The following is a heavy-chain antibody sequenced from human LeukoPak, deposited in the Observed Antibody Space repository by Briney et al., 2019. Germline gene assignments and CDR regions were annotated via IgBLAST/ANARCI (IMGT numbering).Heavy chain of an antibody. Sequence: SETLSLTCTVSGGSIDTTSYYWSWIRQPVGQGLEWIGRIYHSGSTNYNPSLKSRLTLSVDKSKNQFSLNLTSVTAADTAIYYCASGAAAPLYYFDYWGQGSLVTVSS. J-gene: IGHJ4*02. CDR1: GGSIDTTSYY. V-gene: IGHV4-61*02. CDR2: IYHSGST. CDR3: ASGAAAPLYYFDY. D-gene: IGHD6-13*01.